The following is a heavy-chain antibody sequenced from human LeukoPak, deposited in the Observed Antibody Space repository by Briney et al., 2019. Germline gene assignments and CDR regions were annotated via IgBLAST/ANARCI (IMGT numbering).Heavy chain of an antibody. D-gene: IGHD5-18*01. CDR2: IWYDGSNK. Sequence: ATSLRLSCAASGFTFSNYGMHWVRQAPGKGLEWVALIWYDGSNKYYADSVKGRFTISRDNSKNTLYLQMNSLRAEDTAVYCCARTVDTAMAVTFDYWGQGSLVTVSS. V-gene: IGHV3-33*01. CDR3: ARTVDTAMAVTFDY. J-gene: IGHJ4*02. CDR1: GFTFSNYG.